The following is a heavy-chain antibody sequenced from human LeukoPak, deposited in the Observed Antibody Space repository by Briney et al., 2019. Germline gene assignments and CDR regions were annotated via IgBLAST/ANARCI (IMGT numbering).Heavy chain of an antibody. J-gene: IGHJ4*02. CDR2: ISYDGDNK. CDR1: GFTFSTYA. V-gene: IGHV3-30*04. Sequence: GGSLRLSCAASGFTFSTYAMHWVRQSPGKGLEWEAVISYDGDNKYYADSVKGRFTISRDNSKNTLYLQMNSQRVEDSALYYCARDGGSHWGQGTLVTVSS. CDR3: ARDGGSH. D-gene: IGHD3-16*01.